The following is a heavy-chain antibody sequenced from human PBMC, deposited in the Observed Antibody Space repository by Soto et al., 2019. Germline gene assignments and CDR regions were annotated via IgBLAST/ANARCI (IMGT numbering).Heavy chain of an antibody. Sequence: GGSLRLSCAASGFTFSSYAMHWVRQAPGKGLEWVAVISYDGSNKYYADSVKGRFTISRDNSKNTLYLQMNSLRAEDTAVYYCAREQQWLYPYYYYGMDVWGQGTTVTVSS. D-gene: IGHD6-19*01. J-gene: IGHJ6*02. V-gene: IGHV3-30-3*01. CDR1: GFTFSSYA. CDR3: AREQQWLYPYYYYGMDV. CDR2: ISYDGSNK.